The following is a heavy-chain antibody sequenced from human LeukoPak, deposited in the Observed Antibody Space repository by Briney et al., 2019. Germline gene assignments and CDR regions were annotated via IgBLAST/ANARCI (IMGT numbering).Heavy chain of an antibody. J-gene: IGHJ4*02. D-gene: IGHD3-22*01. CDR1: GGSIFSSSYH. V-gene: IGHV4-39*07. CDR3: ARWSSGNYYYVDY. CDR2: IYYSGST. Sequence: SETLSLTCTISGGSIFSSSYHWGWIRQPPGKGLEWIGSIYYSGSTYYNPSLKSRVTISVDTSKNQVSLKLTSVTAADTAIYYCARWSSGNYYYVDYWGQGSLVTVSS.